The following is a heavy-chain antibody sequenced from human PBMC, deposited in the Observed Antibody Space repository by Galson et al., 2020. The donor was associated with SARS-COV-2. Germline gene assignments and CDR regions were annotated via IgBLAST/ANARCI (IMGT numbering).Heavy chain of an antibody. Sequence: ASVKVSCKASGYTFTSYCISWVRQAPGQGLKWMGWISAYNGNTNYAQKLQGRVTMTTDTSTSTAYMELRSLRSDDTAVYYCARKRGAGWFGEFNWFDPWGQGTLVTVSS. CDR1: GYTFTSYC. D-gene: IGHD3-10*01. V-gene: IGHV1-18*01. J-gene: IGHJ5*02. CDR2: ISAYNGNT. CDR3: ARKRGAGWFGEFNWFDP.